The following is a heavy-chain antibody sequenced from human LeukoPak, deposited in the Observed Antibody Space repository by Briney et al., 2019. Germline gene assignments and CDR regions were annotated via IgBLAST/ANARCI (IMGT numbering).Heavy chain of an antibody. Sequence: SSETLSLTCTVSGGSISSYYWSWIRQPAGKGLEWIGHIYTSGSTNYSPSLKSRVTISVDTSKNQFSLKLSSVTAADTAVYYCARGPPPGYYYYYYMDVWGKGTTVTISS. CDR2: IYTSGST. CDR3: ARGPPPGYYYYYYMDV. J-gene: IGHJ6*03. CDR1: GGSISSYY. V-gene: IGHV4-4*07.